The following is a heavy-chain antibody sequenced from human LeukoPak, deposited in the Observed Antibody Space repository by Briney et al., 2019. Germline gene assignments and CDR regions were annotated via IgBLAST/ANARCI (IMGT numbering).Heavy chain of an antibody. CDR2: MNPNSGNT. CDR1: GYTFTSYD. Sequence: ASVKVSCKASGYTFTSYDINWVRQATGQGLEWMGWMNPNSGNTGYAQKFQGRVTMTRNTSISTAYMELSSLRSEDTAVYYCARDPEYYDILTGYYTGVSFDYWGQGTLVTVSS. CDR3: ARDPEYYDILTGYYTGVSFDY. D-gene: IGHD3-9*01. V-gene: IGHV1-8*01. J-gene: IGHJ4*02.